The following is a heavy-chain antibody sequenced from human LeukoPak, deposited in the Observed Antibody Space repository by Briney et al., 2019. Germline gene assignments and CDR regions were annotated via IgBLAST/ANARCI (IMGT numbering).Heavy chain of an antibody. J-gene: IGHJ5*02. CDR3: AKLQTRYCSGGSCYRVVNWFDP. CDR2: INSDDSRT. CDR1: GFTFSAFW. V-gene: IGHV3-74*01. Sequence: GGSLRLSCAASGFTFSAFWMHWVRQAPGKGLVWVSRINSDDSRTTYADSVKGRFTISRDNSKNTLYLQMNSLRAEDTAVYYCAKLQTRYCSGGSCYRVVNWFDPWGQGTLVTVSS. D-gene: IGHD2-15*01.